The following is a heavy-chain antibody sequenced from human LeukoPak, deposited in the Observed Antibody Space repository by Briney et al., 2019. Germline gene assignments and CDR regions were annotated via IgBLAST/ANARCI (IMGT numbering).Heavy chain of an antibody. Sequence: SVKVSCKASGYTFTSYGISWVRQAPGQGLEWMGGIIPIFGTANYAQKFQGRVTITADESTSTAYMELSSLRSEDTAVYYCARQVGVDAFDIWGQGTMVTVSS. V-gene: IGHV1-69*13. CDR3: ARQVGVDAFDI. CDR1: GYTFTSYG. J-gene: IGHJ3*02. CDR2: IIPIFGTA. D-gene: IGHD1-26*01.